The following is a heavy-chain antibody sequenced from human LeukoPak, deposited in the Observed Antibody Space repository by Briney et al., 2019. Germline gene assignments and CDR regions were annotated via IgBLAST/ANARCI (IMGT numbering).Heavy chain of an antibody. CDR2: IWYDGSNK. D-gene: IGHD1-26*01. Sequence: GGPLRLSCAASGFTFSSYGMHWVRQAPGKGLEWVAVIWYDGSNKYYADSVKGRFTISRDNSKNTLYLQMNSLRAEDTAVYYCAKGISSGNIVGATGTPDYWGQGTLVTVSS. V-gene: IGHV3-33*06. CDR1: GFTFSSYG. CDR3: AKGISSGNIVGATGTPDY. J-gene: IGHJ4*02.